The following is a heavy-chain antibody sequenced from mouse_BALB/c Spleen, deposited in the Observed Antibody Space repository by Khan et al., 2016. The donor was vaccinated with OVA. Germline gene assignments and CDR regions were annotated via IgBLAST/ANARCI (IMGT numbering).Heavy chain of an antibody. J-gene: IGHJ3*01. D-gene: IGHD3-3*01. CDR1: GYSFTTYY. V-gene: IGHV1-34*01. Sequence: VQLQQSGPELMKPGASVKISCKASGYSFTTYYMHWVKQSHGKSLEWIGYIDPFNGGNDYNQKFKGKATLTVDKSSSTSYMHLSSQSSAASAVEDCASGTFYYWGQGTLVTVSA. CDR3: ASGTFYY. CDR2: IDPFNGGN.